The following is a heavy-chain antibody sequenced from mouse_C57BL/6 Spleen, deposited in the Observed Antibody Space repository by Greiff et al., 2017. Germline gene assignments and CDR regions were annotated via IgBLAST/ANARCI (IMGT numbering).Heavy chain of an antibody. CDR1: GYTFTDYE. Sequence: QVQLKQSGAELVRPGASVTLSCKASGYTFTDYEMHWVKQTPVPGLEWIGAIDPETGGTAYNQKFKGKAILTADKSSSTAYMELRSLTSEDSAVYYCTRGSGNYWGQGTTLTVSS. D-gene: IGHD4-1*01. V-gene: IGHV1-15*01. J-gene: IGHJ2*01. CDR2: IDPETGGT. CDR3: TRGSGNY.